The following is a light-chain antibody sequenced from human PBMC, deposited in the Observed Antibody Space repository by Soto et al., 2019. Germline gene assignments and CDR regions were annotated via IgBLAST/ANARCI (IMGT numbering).Light chain of an antibody. CDR3: AAWDDSLNGPV. V-gene: IGLV1-44*01. CDR2: SDN. J-gene: IGLJ3*02. Sequence: QSVLTQPPSASGTPGQRVTISCSGSSSNIGSNTVNWYQQFPGTAPKLHIYSDNQRPSGVPDRFSDSKSGTSASLAISGLQSEDEADYYCAAWDDSLNGPVFGGGTKLTVL. CDR1: SSNIGSNT.